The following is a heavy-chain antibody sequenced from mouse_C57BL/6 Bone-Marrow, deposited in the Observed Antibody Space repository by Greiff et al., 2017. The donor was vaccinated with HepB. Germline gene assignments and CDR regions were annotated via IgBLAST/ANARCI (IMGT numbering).Heavy chain of an antibody. J-gene: IGHJ4*01. D-gene: IGHD2-3*01. V-gene: IGHV5-9-1*02. CDR3: TREGWLLEVDY. Sequence: EVHLVESGEGLVKPGGSLKLSCAASGFTFSSYAMSWVRQTPEKRLECVAYISSGGDYIYYADTVKGRFTISRDNARNTLYLQMSSLKSEDTARYYCTREGWLLEVDYWGQGTSVTVSS. CDR2: ISSGGDYI. CDR1: GFTFSSYA.